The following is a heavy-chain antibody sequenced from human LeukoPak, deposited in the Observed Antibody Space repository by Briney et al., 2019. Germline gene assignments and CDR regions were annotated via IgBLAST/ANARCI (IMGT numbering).Heavy chain of an antibody. CDR2: IVVGSGNT. J-gene: IGHJ4*02. D-gene: IGHD3-3*01. Sequence: ASVKVSCKASGFTFTSSAMQWVRQARGQRLEWIGWIVVGSGNTNYAQKFQERVTITRDMSTSTAYMELSSLRSEDTAVYYCARAFWSGYYEGYFDYWGQGTLVTVSS. CDR1: GFTFTSSA. CDR3: ARAFWSGYYEGYFDY. V-gene: IGHV1-58*02.